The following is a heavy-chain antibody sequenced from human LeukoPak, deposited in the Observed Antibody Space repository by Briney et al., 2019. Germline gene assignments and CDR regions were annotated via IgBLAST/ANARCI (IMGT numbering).Heavy chain of an antibody. Sequence: GGSLRLSCAASGFTLSSYGMHWVRQAPGKGLEWVAFIRFDGSNKYYADSVKGRFTISRDNSKNTLYLQMNSLRAEDTAVYYCAKDPRAYSSGWYWSDYWGQGTLVTVSS. CDR1: GFTLSSYG. V-gene: IGHV3-30*02. CDR3: AKDPRAYSSGWYWSDY. CDR2: IRFDGSNK. J-gene: IGHJ4*02. D-gene: IGHD6-19*01.